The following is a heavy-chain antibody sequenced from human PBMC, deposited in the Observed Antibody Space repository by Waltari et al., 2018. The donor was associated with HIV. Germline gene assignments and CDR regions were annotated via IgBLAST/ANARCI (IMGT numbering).Heavy chain of an antibody. J-gene: IGHJ6*02. CDR1: GFTFDHYA. CDR2: ISWNSDII. V-gene: IGHV3-9*01. D-gene: IGHD2-2*01. Sequence: EMQLVESGGGLVQPGRSLILSCAASGFTFDHYAMYWVRQAPGKGLEWVSGISWNSDIIGYADSVKGRFTISRDNAKNSLYLQMNSLGAEDTALYYCAKDAASIHYYGMDVWGQGTTVTVS. CDR3: AKDAASIHYYGMDV.